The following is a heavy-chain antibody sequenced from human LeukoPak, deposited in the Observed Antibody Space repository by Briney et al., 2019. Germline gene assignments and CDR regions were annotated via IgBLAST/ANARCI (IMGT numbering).Heavy chain of an antibody. Sequence: HPGGSLRLSCAASGFTFSNYAMNWVRQAPGKGLEWVSVISNSGGTTYYADSVKGRFSISRDNSKNTLYLQMNSLRAEDTAVYYCAKGASDWFLFDYWGQGTLVTVSS. J-gene: IGHJ4*02. D-gene: IGHD3-9*01. CDR3: AKGASDWFLFDY. CDR2: ISNSGGTT. V-gene: IGHV3-23*01. CDR1: GFTFSNYA.